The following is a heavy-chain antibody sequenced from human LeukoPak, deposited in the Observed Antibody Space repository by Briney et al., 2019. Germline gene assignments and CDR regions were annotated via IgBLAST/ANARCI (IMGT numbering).Heavy chain of an antibody. V-gene: IGHV3-15*01. D-gene: IGHD4/OR15-4a*01. CDR1: GLTFSKAW. Sequence: GGSLSLSRGASGLTFSKAWMRCVRQAPGRGREWVGRIQRKTDGGTKDYAAPVKGRFTISRDDSKNTLYLQMNSLKTEDTAVYYCAKSDYGGIYNPFDYWGQGTLVTVSS. J-gene: IGHJ4*02. CDR3: AKSDYGGIYNPFDY. CDR2: IQRKTDGGTK.